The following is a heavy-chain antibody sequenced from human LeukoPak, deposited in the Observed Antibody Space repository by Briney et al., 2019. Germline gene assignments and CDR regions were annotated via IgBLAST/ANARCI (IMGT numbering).Heavy chain of an antibody. D-gene: IGHD6-13*01. CDR2: VSHSGST. CDR3: ARGMAAAADY. J-gene: IGHJ4*02. Sequence: SETLSLTCAVSGYSISSGYYWGWIRQPPGKGLEWIGCVSHSGSTYYNPSLKSRLTISLDTSKNQLSLKLTSVTAADTAVYYCARGMAAAADYWGQGTLVTVSS. CDR1: GYSISSGYY. V-gene: IGHV4-38-2*01.